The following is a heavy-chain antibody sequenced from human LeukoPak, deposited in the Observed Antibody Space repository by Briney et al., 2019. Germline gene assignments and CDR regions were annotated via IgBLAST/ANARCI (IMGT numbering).Heavy chain of an antibody. CDR3: ARDPYYYDSSGYYRNYYFDY. J-gene: IGHJ4*02. CDR1: GGSISSSSYY. CDR2: IYYSGST. D-gene: IGHD3-22*01. V-gene: IGHV4-39*07. Sequence: SETLSLTCTVSGGSISSSSYYWGWVRQPPGKGLEWIGSIYYSGSTDYNPSLKSRVTISVDTSKNQFSLKLSSVTAADTAVYYCARDPYYYDSSGYYRNYYFDYWGQGTLVTVSS.